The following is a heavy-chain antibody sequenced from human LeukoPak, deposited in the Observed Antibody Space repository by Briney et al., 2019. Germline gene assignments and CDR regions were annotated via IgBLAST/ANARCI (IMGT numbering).Heavy chain of an antibody. CDR3: ARGVAATGGRWFAP. CDR2: INPQSGST. D-gene: IGHD2-15*01. V-gene: IGHV1-2*02. J-gene: IGHJ5*02. CDR1: GYTFTDYY. Sequence: ASVKVSCKVSGYTFTDYYMHWVRQAPGQGLEWMGWINPQSGSTNYAQRFQGRGTMTRDTSINTAYMALSNLISDDTAVYYCARGVAATGGRWFAPWGQGTLVTVSS.